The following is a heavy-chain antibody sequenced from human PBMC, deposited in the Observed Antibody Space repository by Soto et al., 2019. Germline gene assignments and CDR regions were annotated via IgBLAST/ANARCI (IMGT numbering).Heavy chain of an antibody. CDR3: ARGKSSGWYNYFDY. Sequence: GASVKVSCKASGYTFTSYAMHWVRQAPGQRLEWMGWINAGNGNTKYSQKFQGRVTITRDTSASTAYIELSSLRSEDTAVYYCARGKSSGWYNYFDYWGQGTLVTVSS. D-gene: IGHD6-19*01. J-gene: IGHJ4*02. V-gene: IGHV1-3*01. CDR1: GYTFTSYA. CDR2: INAGNGNT.